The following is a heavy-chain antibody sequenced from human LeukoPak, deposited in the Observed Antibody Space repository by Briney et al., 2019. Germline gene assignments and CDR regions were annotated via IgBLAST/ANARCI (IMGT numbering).Heavy chain of an antibody. V-gene: IGHV4-59*01. CDR3: ARRGRNSSGWQDYL. Sequence: SETLSLTCTVSGGSISSYYWSWIRQPPGKGLEWIANIYHTGSTNYNPSLSSRVTTSIDTAKNQFSLKLTSVTAADTAVYYCARRGRNSSGWQDYLWGQGTLVTVSS. CDR2: IYHTGST. J-gene: IGHJ4*02. CDR1: GGSISSYY. D-gene: IGHD6-25*01.